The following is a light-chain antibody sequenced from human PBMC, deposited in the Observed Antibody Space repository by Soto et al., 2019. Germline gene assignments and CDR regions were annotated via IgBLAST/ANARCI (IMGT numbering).Light chain of an antibody. CDR3: SSHAASNNPFV. Sequence: QSALTQPPSASGSPGQSVTISCTGTSSDVGGYNYVSWYQQHPGKAPQVLIYDVNKRPSGVPDRFSGSKSGNTASLTVSGLQPEDEADYYCSSHAASNNPFVFGTGTKVTVL. CDR1: SSDVGGYNY. J-gene: IGLJ1*01. V-gene: IGLV2-8*01. CDR2: DVN.